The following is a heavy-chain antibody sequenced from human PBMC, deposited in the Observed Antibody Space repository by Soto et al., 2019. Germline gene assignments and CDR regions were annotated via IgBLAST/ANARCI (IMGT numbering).Heavy chain of an antibody. Sequence: GESLKISCVASCFNFSNYVLTWVRQAPGEGLEWVSGITGSAGTTAYGDSVKGRFTISRDNSKSTLYLQMNNLRAEDTAVYFCAKGKPRSRDGMDVWGQGTTVTVSS. CDR2: ITGSAGTT. V-gene: IGHV3-23*01. CDR1: CFNFSNYV. CDR3: AKGKPRSRDGMDV. J-gene: IGHJ6*02.